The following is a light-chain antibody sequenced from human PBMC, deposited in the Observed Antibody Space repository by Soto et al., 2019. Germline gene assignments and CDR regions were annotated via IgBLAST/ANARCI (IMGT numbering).Light chain of an antibody. V-gene: IGLV1-51*02. CDR2: ENN. CDR3: GTWDSSLSAYV. CDR1: SSNIGNNY. Sequence: QSVLTQPPSVSAAPGQKVTISCSGSSSNIGNNYVSWYQQLPGTAPKLLIYENNKRPSGIPDRFSGSKSGTSATLGITGLQTGDEVDYYCGTWDSSLSAYVFRTGTKVTGL. J-gene: IGLJ1*01.